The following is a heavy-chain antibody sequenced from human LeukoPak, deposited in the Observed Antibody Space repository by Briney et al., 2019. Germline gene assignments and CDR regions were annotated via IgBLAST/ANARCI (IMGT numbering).Heavy chain of an antibody. CDR1: GFSFSTYW. V-gene: IGHV3-74*01. Sequence: GGSLRLSCAASGFSFSTYWMDWVRQAPGEGLVWVSRINGDGSTTNYADSVKGRFTISRDNAKNTLYLQMNSLRAEDTAVYYCTRRVDATRWYDPWGQGTLVTVSS. D-gene: IGHD2-15*01. CDR2: INGDGSTT. J-gene: IGHJ5*02. CDR3: TRRVDATRWYDP.